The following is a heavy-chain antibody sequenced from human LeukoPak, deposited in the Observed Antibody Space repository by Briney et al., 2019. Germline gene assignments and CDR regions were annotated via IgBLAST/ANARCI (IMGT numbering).Heavy chain of an antibody. J-gene: IGHJ5*02. CDR3: ARDGDTDYYDSSGYILENWFDP. CDR2: ISSSSAYI. Sequence: PGGSLRLSCAASGFTFSTYSMNWVRQAPGKGLEWVSSISSSSAYIYYADSVKGRSSISRDNAKNSLYLQMNSLRAEDTAVYYCARDGDTDYYDSSGYILENWFDPWGQGTLVTVSS. CDR1: GFTFSTYS. V-gene: IGHV3-21*01. D-gene: IGHD3-22*01.